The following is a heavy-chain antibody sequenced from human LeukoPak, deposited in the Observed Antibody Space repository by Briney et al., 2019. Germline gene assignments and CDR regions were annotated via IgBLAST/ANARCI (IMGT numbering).Heavy chain of an antibody. CDR1: GGSISSGGYY. V-gene: IGHV4-31*03. J-gene: IGHJ4*02. D-gene: IGHD6-19*01. CDR3: ARDVAVAGMSVFDY. CDR2: IYYSGST. Sequence: SETLSLTCTVSGGSISSGGYYWSWIRQHPGKGLEWIGHIYYSGSTYYNPSLKSRVTISVDTSKNQFSLKLSSVTAADTAVYYCARDVAVAGMSVFDYWGQGTLVTVSS.